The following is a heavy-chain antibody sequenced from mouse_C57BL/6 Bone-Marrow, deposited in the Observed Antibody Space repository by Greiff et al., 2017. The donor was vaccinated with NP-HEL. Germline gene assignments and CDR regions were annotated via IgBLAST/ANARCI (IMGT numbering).Heavy chain of an antibody. CDR2: IRLKSDNYAT. CDR3: TGGNWRDY. CDR1: GFTFSNYW. V-gene: IGHV6-3*01. D-gene: IGHD4-1*01. Sequence: DVHLVESGGGLVQPGGSMKLSCVASGFTFSNYWMNWVRQSPETGLEWVAQIRLKSDNYATHYAESVKGRFTISRDDSKSSVYLQMNNLRAEDTGIYYCTGGNWRDYWGQGTTLTVSS. J-gene: IGHJ2*01.